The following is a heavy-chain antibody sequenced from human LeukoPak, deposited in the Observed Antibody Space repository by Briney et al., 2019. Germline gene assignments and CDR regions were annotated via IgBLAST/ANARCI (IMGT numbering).Heavy chain of an antibody. Sequence: SETLSLTCTVSGGSIRNYYWNWFRQPAGKRLEWIGRIYSSGSTNYNPSLKSRVTMSVDTSKNLFSLKLSSVIAADTAVYYCARGTAAAATGAFDIWGQGTMVTVSS. CDR3: ARGTAAAATGAFDI. D-gene: IGHD6-13*01. CDR2: IYSSGST. CDR1: GGSIRNYY. V-gene: IGHV4-4*07. J-gene: IGHJ3*02.